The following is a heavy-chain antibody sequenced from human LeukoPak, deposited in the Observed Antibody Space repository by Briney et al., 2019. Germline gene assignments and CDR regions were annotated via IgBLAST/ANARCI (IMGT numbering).Heavy chain of an antibody. D-gene: IGHD2-15*01. CDR3: ARDLGCSGGSCYSAQDY. Sequence: ASVKVSCKASGFTFTNYNMHWVRQAPGQGLEWMGWINPNSGGTNYAQKFQGRVTMTRDTSISTAYMELSRLRSDDTAVYYCARDLGCSGGSCYSAQDYWGQGTLVTVSS. V-gene: IGHV1-2*02. CDR1: GFTFTNYN. CDR2: INPNSGGT. J-gene: IGHJ4*02.